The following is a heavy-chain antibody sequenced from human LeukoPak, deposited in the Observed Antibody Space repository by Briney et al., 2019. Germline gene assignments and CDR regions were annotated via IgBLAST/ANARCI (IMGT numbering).Heavy chain of an antibody. V-gene: IGHV1-46*01. CDR3: ARDNSVRDEAWWFNP. D-gene: IGHD5-24*01. Sequence: ASVKLSCKAFGYTFTGYWMHWVRQAPGQGPEWMGVISPSGGSTIYAQKFKGRVTLTRDMSTSTDYLELSSRRSEDTAVYYCARDNSVRDEAWWFNPWGQGTLVTVSS. J-gene: IGHJ5*02. CDR1: GYTFTGYW. CDR2: ISPSGGST.